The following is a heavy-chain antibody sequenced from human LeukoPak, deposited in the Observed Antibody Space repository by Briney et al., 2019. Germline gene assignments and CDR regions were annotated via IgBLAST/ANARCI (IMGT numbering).Heavy chain of an antibody. Sequence: PSETLSLTCTVSGGSISSYYWSWIRQPPGKGLEWIGYIYYSGSTNYNPPLKSRVTISVDTSKNQFSLKLSSVTAADTAVYYCARRHDFWSGYWALDPWGQGTLVTVSS. V-gene: IGHV4-59*08. CDR3: ARRHDFWSGYWALDP. J-gene: IGHJ5*02. CDR2: IYYSGST. D-gene: IGHD3-3*01. CDR1: GGSISSYY.